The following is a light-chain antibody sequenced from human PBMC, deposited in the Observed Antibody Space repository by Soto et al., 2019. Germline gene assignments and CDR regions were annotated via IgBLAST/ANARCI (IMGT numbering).Light chain of an antibody. CDR2: GAS. J-gene: IGKJ1*01. CDR1: QSVSSSY. V-gene: IGKV3-20*01. CDR3: QQYGRPRT. Sequence: EIVLTQSPGTLSLSPGERATLSCRASQSVSSSYLAWYQQKPGQAPRLLIYGASSRATGIPDRFSGSGSGTDFTLTISRREPEDFAVYYCQQYGRPRTFGQGTKVEIK.